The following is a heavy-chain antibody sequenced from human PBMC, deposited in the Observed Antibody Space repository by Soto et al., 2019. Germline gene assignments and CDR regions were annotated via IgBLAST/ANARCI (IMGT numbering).Heavy chain of an antibody. V-gene: IGHV1-69*06. J-gene: IGHJ4*02. Sequence: QVQLVQSGAEVKKPGSSVKVSCKASGGTFSSYAISWVRQAPGQGLEWMGGLIPIFGTANYAQKFQGRVTITADKSTSTAYMELSILRSEDTAVYYYARARWGYSDSLFDYWGQGTLVTVSS. CDR3: ARARWGYSDSLFDY. D-gene: IGHD2-15*01. CDR2: LIPIFGTA. CDR1: GGTFSSYA.